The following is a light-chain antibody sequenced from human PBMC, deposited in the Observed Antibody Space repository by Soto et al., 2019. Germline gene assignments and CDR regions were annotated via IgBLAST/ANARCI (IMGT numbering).Light chain of an antibody. Sequence: EIVLTQSPATLSLSPGERATLSCRASQSVSSYLAWYQQKPGQSPRLLIYGASTRATGIPARFSGSGSGTDFTLTIRRLEPEDFAVYYCKQYGSSPWTFGQGTKVDIK. CDR2: GAS. CDR1: QSVSSY. CDR3: KQYGSSPWT. J-gene: IGKJ1*01. V-gene: IGKV3-20*01.